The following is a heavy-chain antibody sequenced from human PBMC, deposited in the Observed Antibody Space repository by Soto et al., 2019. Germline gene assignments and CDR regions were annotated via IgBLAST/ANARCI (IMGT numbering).Heavy chain of an antibody. CDR1: GGTFSSYA. J-gene: IGHJ5*02. CDR2: IIPIFGTA. D-gene: IGHD3-3*01. CDR3: ARSGSIFGVVNIPSLRFDP. Sequence: QVQLVQSGAEVKKPGSSVKVSCKASGGTFSSYAISWVRQAPGQGLEWMGGIIPIFGTANYAQKFQGRVTITADESTSTAYMELSSLRSEDTAVYYCARSGSIFGVVNIPSLRFDPWGQGTLVTVSS. V-gene: IGHV1-69*01.